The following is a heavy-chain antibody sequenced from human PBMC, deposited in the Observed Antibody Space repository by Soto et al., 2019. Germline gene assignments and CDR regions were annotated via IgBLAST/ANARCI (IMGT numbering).Heavy chain of an antibody. Sequence: QVQLQESGPGLVKPSQTLSLTCTVSGGSISSGDYYWSWIRQPPGKGLEWIGYIYYSGSTYYNPSLRRRVTISVDTSKNQFPLKLSSGTAADTAVYYCARDLVGCSGGSCYYYYGMDVWGQGTTVTVSS. D-gene: IGHD2-15*01. CDR2: IYYSGST. V-gene: IGHV4-30-4*01. J-gene: IGHJ6*02. CDR1: GGSISSGDYY. CDR3: ARDLVGCSGGSCYYYYGMDV.